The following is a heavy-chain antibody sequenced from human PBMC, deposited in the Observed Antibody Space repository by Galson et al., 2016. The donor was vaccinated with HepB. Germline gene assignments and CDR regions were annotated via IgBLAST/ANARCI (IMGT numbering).Heavy chain of an antibody. CDR2: VYRSGSS. Sequence: SETLSLTCPVSTYSISNGPYWGWMRQPPGKGLEWIGSVYRSGSSYYNPSLRSRVSISVDTAKNHFSLRLTSVTAADTAIYYCARTLLPASIGGPFDFWGPGTLITVSS. CDR3: ARTLLPASIGGPFDF. J-gene: IGHJ3*01. D-gene: IGHD3-22*01. CDR1: TYSISNGPY. V-gene: IGHV4-38-2*01.